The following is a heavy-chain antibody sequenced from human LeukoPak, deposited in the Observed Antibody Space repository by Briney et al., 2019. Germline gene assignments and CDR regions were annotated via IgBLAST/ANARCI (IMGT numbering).Heavy chain of an antibody. Sequence: HSGGSLRLSCAASGFTFTNAWMSWARQAPGKGLQWVSQISGTGGATWYAGFARDRFTISRDNSKKTLYLQMSGLRVEDTAMYYCVKDPRDTYGTNWFVSWGQGTLLIVSS. J-gene: IGHJ5*01. CDR2: ISGTGGAT. CDR1: GFTFTNAW. D-gene: IGHD2-21*01. V-gene: IGHV3-23*01. CDR3: VKDPRDTYGTNWFVS.